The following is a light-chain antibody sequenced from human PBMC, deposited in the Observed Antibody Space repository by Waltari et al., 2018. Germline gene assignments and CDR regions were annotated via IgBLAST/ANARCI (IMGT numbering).Light chain of an antibody. V-gene: IGKV1-16*02. Sequence: DIQMTQSPSSLSASVGDRVTIPCRASQGHSNFLAWFQQKPGKAHKALIYAASSLQSGVPSKFSGSGSGTDFTLTISSLQPEDFATYYCQQYNSYPLTFGGGTKVEIK. CDR3: QQYNSYPLT. J-gene: IGKJ4*01. CDR2: AAS. CDR1: QGHSNF.